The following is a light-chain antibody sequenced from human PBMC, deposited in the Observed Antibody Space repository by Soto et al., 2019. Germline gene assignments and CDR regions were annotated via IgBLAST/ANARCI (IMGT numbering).Light chain of an antibody. Sequence: EIVLTQSPATLSLSPGERATLSCRASQSVGDYLGWYQQKPGQAPRLLIYDASQRATGVPARFSASGSGTDFTLTISSLEPEDFAIYYCQQREDWPRAFGGGTKVEIK. CDR1: QSVGDY. J-gene: IGKJ4*01. V-gene: IGKV3-11*01. CDR2: DAS. CDR3: QQREDWPRA.